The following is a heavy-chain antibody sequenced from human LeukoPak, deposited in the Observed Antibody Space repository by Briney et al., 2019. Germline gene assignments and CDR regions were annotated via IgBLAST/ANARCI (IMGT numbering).Heavy chain of an antibody. D-gene: IGHD5-12*01. CDR1: GFTFSDYL. V-gene: IGHV3-72*01. J-gene: IGHJ4*02. CDR2: IRKKDKSYTT. CDR3: AAKPVGYSGYDRP. Sequence: PGGSLRLSCAASGFTFSDYLMDWVRQAPGKGLEWVGRIRKKDKSYTTQYAPSVEGRFTISRDDSKSPLYPQMNSLKAEDTAVYYCAAKPVGYSGYDRPWGQGTLVTVSS.